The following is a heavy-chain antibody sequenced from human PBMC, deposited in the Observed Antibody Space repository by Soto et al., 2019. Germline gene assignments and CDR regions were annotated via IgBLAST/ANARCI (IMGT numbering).Heavy chain of an antibody. J-gene: IGHJ5*02. CDR2: IAYSGDT. CDR1: GAYISGADSY. CDR3: ARDFERSAIGX. V-gene: IGHV4-30-4*02. Sequence: SDTLSLTFVVSGAYISGADSYWFWIRKPPGKGLELIGYIAYSGDTYYNPSLMRRVTISADRSENKFPLTLKSVTAADTAVYFCARDFERSAIGXWGQVTSVTVSX. D-gene: IGHD3-9*01.